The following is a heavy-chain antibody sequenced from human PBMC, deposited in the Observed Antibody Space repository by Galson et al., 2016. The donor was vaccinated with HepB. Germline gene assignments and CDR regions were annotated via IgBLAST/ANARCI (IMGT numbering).Heavy chain of an antibody. D-gene: IGHD6-19*01. CDR1: GYTLTEVS. CDR3: EAYQNGWPGHDY. Sequence: SVKVSCKVFGYTLTEVSMHWVRQAPGKGLEWMGGFDPEDGSIYAQKFQGRITMTEDTSTDTAYMKLSNLSSEDTAVYYCEAYQNGWPGHDYWGQGSLITVSS. CDR2: FDPEDGS. V-gene: IGHV1-24*01. J-gene: IGHJ4*02.